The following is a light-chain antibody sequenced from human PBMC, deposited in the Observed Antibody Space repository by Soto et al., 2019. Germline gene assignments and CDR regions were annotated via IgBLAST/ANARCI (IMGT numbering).Light chain of an antibody. CDR2: AAS. Sequence: DIQMTQSPSSVSASVGDRVTITCRASQGIGRWLAWYQQKPGKAPMLLIYAASSLQSGVPSRFSGSGSGTDFTLTISSLQPEEFATYHCQQANSFPPTFGGGTKVEIQ. CDR3: QQANSFPPT. CDR1: QGIGRW. J-gene: IGKJ4*01. V-gene: IGKV1D-12*01.